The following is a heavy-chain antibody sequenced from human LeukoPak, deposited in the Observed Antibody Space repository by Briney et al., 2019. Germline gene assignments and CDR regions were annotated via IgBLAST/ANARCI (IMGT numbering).Heavy chain of an antibody. CDR2: ISSSSSYI. CDR1: GFTFSSYS. J-gene: IGHJ4*02. CDR3: ARDAGRGDY. D-gene: IGHD3-16*01. V-gene: IGHV3-21*01. Sequence: GGSLRLSSAASGFTFSSYSMNWVRQAPGKGLEWVSCISSSSSYIYYADSVKGRFTTSRDNAKNSLYLQMNSLRADDTAAYYCARDAGRGDYWGRGALVTVSS.